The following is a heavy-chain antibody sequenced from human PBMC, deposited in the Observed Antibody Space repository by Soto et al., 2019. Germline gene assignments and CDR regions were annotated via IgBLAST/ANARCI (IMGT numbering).Heavy chain of an antibody. Sequence: ASVKVSCKASGYTFTSYGISCVRQAPGQGLEWMGWISAYNGNTNYAQKLRGRVTMTTDTSTSTAYMELRSLRSDDTAVYYCAREDPRPLMTTVTRAFDIWGQGTMVTVSS. J-gene: IGHJ3*02. CDR3: AREDPRPLMTTVTRAFDI. V-gene: IGHV1-18*01. D-gene: IGHD4-17*01. CDR2: ISAYNGNT. CDR1: GYTFTSYG.